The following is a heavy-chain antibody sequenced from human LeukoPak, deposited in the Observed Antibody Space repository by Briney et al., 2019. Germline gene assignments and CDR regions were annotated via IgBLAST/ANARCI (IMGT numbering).Heavy chain of an antibody. J-gene: IGHJ4*02. V-gene: IGHV4-4*09. CDR3: ARRTGYSSGALDY. CDR1: GGSISSYY. CDR2: IYTSGST. Sequence: SETLSLTCTVSGGSISSYYWSWIRQPPGKGLEWIGYIYTSGSTNYNPSLKSRVTISVDTSKNQFSLKLSSVTAADTAVYYCARRTGYSSGALDYWGQGTLVTVSS. D-gene: IGHD6-19*01.